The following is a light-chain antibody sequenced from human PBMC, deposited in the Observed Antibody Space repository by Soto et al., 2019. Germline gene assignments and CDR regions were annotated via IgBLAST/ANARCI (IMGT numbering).Light chain of an antibody. Sequence: QSALTQAPSASGSPGQSVTISCTGTSSDVGDYDYVSWYQHHPGKAPKLIIYEVNKRPSGVPDRFFGSKSGNTASLTVSGLRAEDEADYYCTSYAGSNNFVFGTGTKLTVL. CDR3: TSYAGSNNFV. CDR2: EVN. J-gene: IGLJ1*01. V-gene: IGLV2-8*01. CDR1: SSDVGDYDY.